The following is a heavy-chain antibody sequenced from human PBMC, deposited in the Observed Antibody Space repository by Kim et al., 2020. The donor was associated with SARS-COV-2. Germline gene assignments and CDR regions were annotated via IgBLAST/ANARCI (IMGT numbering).Heavy chain of an antibody. V-gene: IGHV1-46*01. CDR1: GYTFTSYY. CDR3: ASLTYYYDSSGSSDAFDI. J-gene: IGHJ3*02. CDR2: INPSGGST. Sequence: ASVKVSCKASGYTFTSYYMHWVRQAPGQGLEWMGIINPSGGSTSYAQKFQGRVTMTRDTSTSTVYMELSSLRSEDTAVYYCASLTYYYDSSGSSDAFDIWGQGTMVTVSS. D-gene: IGHD3-22*01.